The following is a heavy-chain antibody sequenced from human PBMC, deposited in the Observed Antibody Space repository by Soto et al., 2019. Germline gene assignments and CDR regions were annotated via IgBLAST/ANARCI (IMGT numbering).Heavy chain of an antibody. Sequence: PGGSLRLSCAASGFTFSSYSMNWVRQAPGKGLEWVSSISSSSSYIYYADSVKGRFTISRDNAKNSLYLQMNSLRAEDTAVYYCAREKSVVATYYYYGMDVWGQGTTVTVSS. CDR3: AREKSVVATYYYYGMDV. D-gene: IGHD2-15*01. J-gene: IGHJ6*02. CDR1: GFTFSSYS. CDR2: ISSSSSYI. V-gene: IGHV3-21*01.